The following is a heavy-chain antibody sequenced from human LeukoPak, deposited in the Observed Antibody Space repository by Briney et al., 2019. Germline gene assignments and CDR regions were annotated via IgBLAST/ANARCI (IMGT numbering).Heavy chain of an antibody. CDR3: ARAEPWIHQQFDY. V-gene: IGHV4-34*01. CDR1: GGSFSGYY. J-gene: IGHJ4*02. D-gene: IGHD5-12*01. CDR2: INHSGST. Sequence: SETLSLTCAVYGGSFSGYYWSWIRQPPGKGLEWIGEINHSGSTNYNPSLKRRVTISVDTSKNQFSLKLSSVTAADTAVYYCARAEPWIHQQFDYWGQGTLVTVSS.